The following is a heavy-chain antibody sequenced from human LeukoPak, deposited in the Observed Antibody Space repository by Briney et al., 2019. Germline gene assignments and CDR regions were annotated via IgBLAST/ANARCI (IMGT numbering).Heavy chain of an antibody. Sequence: GGSLRLSCAASGFSFSNYGIHWVRQAPGKRLEWVAVISYDGSNKYYADSVKGRFTISRDNSKNTLYLQMNSLRAEDTAVYYCASGSGWYSWFDPWGQGTLVTVSS. CDR3: ASGSGWYSWFDP. V-gene: IGHV3-30*19. CDR1: GFSFSNYG. J-gene: IGHJ5*02. CDR2: ISYDGSNK. D-gene: IGHD6-19*01.